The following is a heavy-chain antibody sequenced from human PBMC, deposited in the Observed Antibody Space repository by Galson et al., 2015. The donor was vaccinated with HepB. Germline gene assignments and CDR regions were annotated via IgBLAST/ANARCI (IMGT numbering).Heavy chain of an antibody. J-gene: IGHJ4*02. D-gene: IGHD7-27*01. CDR2: IKPDTGAT. CDR1: GYTFSGYF. Sequence: SVKVSCKASGYTFSGYFMHWLRQAPGQGPEWMGWIKPDTGATSDAQKFQGRVSLTGDTSITTAYMELSGLRSDDTAVYYCARNGLAGVYDYWGQGTLVTVSS. CDR3: ARNGLAGVYDY. V-gene: IGHV1-2*02.